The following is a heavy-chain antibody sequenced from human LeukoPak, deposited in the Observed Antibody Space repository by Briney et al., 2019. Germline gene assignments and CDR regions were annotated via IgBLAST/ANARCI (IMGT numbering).Heavy chain of an antibody. V-gene: IGHV4-38-2*02. CDR3: ARDLDFGVVTGYFDY. D-gene: IGHD3-3*01. CDR1: GYSISSGYY. CDR2: IYHSGST. Sequence: SETLSLTCTVSGYSISSGYYWGWIRQPPGKGLEWIGGIYHSGSTYYNPSLKSRVTISVDTSKNQFSLKLSSVTAADTAVYYCARDLDFGVVTGYFDYWGQGTLVTVSS. J-gene: IGHJ4*02.